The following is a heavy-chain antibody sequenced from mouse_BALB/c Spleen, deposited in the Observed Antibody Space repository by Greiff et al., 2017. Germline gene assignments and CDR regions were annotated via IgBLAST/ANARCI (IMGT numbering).Heavy chain of an antibody. CDR2: ISSGGSYT. CDR1: GFTFSSYG. V-gene: IGHV5-6*01. CDR3: ARRGEGAMDY. J-gene: IGHJ4*01. Sequence: EVHLVESGGDLVKPGGSLKLSCAASGFTFSSYGMSWVRQTPDKRLEWVATISSGGSYTYYPDSVKGRFTISRDNAKNTLYLQMSSLKSEDTAMYYCARRGEGAMDYWGQGTSVTVSS.